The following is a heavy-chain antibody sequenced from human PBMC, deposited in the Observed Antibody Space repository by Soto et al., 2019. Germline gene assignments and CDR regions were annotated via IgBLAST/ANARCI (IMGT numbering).Heavy chain of an antibody. CDR2: IYSGGST. Sequence: EVQLVESGGGLIQPGGSLRLSCAASGFTVSTNYMSWVRQAPGQGLEWVSVIYSGGSTYYADSVKGRFTISRDTSKNTLYLQMNGLRAEDTAVYYCARRTDAVAAAFDYWGQGTLVTVSS. D-gene: IGHD6-19*01. CDR3: ARRTDAVAAAFDY. V-gene: IGHV3-53*01. CDR1: GFTVSTNY. J-gene: IGHJ4*02.